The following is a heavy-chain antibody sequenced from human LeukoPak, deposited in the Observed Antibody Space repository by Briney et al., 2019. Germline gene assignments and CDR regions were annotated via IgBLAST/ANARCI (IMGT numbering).Heavy chain of an antibody. CDR3: GRNYGSGLGY. CDR1: GGSFSGYY. CDR2: IKHSGSK. V-gene: IGHV4-34*01. Sequence: SETLSLSCGVYGGSFSGYYWGWIRQPPGRGREWNEEIKHSGSKNYNPSLKSRVTISVATSKNQFTLRRRSVTAADTAVYYCGRNYGSGLGYCGQGTLVTVSS. D-gene: IGHD3-10*01. J-gene: IGHJ4*02.